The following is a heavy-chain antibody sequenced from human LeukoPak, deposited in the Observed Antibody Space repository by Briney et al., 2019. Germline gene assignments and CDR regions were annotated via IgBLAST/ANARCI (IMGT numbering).Heavy chain of an antibody. CDR2: IYYSGST. CDR1: GGSIGSSSYY. J-gene: IGHJ4*02. V-gene: IGHV4-39*07. D-gene: IGHD2-2*01. CDR3: ARRGFRGYCSSTSCLFHDY. Sequence: KPSETLSLTCTVSGGSIGSSSYYWGRIPPPPGKGLEGIGSIYYSGSTYYNPSLKSRVTISVDTSKNQFSLKLSSVTAADTAVYYCARRGFRGYCSSTSCLFHDYWGQGTLVTVSS.